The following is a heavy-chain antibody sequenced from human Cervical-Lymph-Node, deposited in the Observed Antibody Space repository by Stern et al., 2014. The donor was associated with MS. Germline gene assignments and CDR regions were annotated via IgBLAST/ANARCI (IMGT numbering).Heavy chain of an antibody. D-gene: IGHD5-24*01. CDR1: GYNFTKYC. V-gene: IGHV5-51*01. CDR3: ARRLRDNLQSKNWFDP. J-gene: IGHJ5*02. Sequence: EVQLVESGAEVKQPGESLKISCQDSGYNFTKYCIGWVRQAPGEGLEWMAIIYPGNSDTRYSPSLQGQVTISVDKSINTVYLHWSSLKASDTAMYYCARRLRDNLQSKNWFDPWGQGTLVTVSS. CDR2: IYPGNSDT.